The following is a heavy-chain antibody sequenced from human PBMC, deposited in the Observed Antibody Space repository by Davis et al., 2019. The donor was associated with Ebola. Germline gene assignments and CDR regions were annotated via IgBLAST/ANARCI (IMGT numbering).Heavy chain of an antibody. J-gene: IGHJ6*02. V-gene: IGHV3-30*18. CDR2: ISYDGSNK. Sequence: PGGSLRLSCAASGFTFSSYGMHWVRQAPGKGLEWVAVISYDGSNKYYADSVKGRFTIFRDNSKNTLYLQMNSLRGEDTALYYCAKDERRKPQNMDVWGQGTKVIVSS. D-gene: IGHD1-1*01. CDR3: AKDERRKPQNMDV. CDR1: GFTFSSYG.